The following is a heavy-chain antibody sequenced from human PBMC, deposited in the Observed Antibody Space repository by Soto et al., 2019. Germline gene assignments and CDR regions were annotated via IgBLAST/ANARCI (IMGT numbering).Heavy chain of an antibody. CDR2: ISDYNGNT. V-gene: IGHV1-18*01. CDR1: GYTFTSYG. D-gene: IGHD3-22*01. Sequence: ASVKVSCKASGYTFTSYGISWVRQAPGQGLEWMGWISDYNGNTNYAQKLQGRVTMTTDTSTSTAYMELRSLRSDDTAVYYCARLAFYDSSGLYYYYYGMDVWGQGTTVTVSS. CDR3: ARLAFYDSSGLYYYYYGMDV. J-gene: IGHJ6*02.